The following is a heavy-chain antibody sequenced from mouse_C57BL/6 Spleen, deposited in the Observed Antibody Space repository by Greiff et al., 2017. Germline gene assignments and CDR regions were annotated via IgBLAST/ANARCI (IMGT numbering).Heavy chain of an antibody. Sequence: QVQLQQSGAELVKPGASVKISCKASGYAFSSNWMNWVKQRPGKGLEWIGQIYPGDGDTNYNAKFKGKATLTADKSSSTAYMQLSSLTSEDSAVYFSAGGYGSSYGAMAYWGQGTLVTVSA. D-gene: IGHD1-1*01. CDR1: GYAFSSNW. CDR3: AGGYGSSYGAMAY. J-gene: IGHJ4*01. CDR2: IYPGDGDT. V-gene: IGHV1-80*01.